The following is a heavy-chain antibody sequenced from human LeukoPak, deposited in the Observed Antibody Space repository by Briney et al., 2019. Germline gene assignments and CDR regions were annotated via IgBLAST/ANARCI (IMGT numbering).Heavy chain of an antibody. Sequence: GGSLRLSCAASGFTFSGSALHWVRQSSGKGLEWVGRIRSKTYNYATAYAESVKGRSTISRDDSKNTAYLQMNSLKTEDTAVYYCNRLDTIITGPAWGQGTLVTVSS. CDR3: NRLDTIITGPA. V-gene: IGHV3-73*01. CDR1: GFTFSGSA. CDR2: IRSKTYNYAT. D-gene: IGHD3-16*01. J-gene: IGHJ5*02.